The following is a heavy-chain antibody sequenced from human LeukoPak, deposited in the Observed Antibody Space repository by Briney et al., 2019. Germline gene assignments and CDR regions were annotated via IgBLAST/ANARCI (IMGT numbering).Heavy chain of an antibody. CDR2: INPYNGNT. D-gene: IGHD3-3*01. J-gene: IGHJ4*02. CDR3: ARELEYYDFWSGYSEYYFDY. V-gene: IGHV1-18*01. Sequence: ASVKVSCKASGYTFTNYGISWVRQAPGQGLEWMGWINPYNGNTDSAQKFQGRVTMATDTSTSTAYMELRSLRSDDTAVYFCARELEYYDFWSGYSEYYFDYWGQGTLVTVSS. CDR1: GYTFTNYG.